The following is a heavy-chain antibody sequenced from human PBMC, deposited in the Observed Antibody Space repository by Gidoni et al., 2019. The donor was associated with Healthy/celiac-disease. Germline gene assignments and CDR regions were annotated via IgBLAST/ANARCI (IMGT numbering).Heavy chain of an antibody. D-gene: IGHD2-8*01. Sequence: QVQLVQSGAEVKKPGASVKVSCKASGYTFTSYYMHWVRQAPGQGLEWMGIINPSGGSTSYAQKFQGRVTMTRDTSTSTVYMELSSLRSEDTAVYYCARDRGNGGRYYYYYMDVWGKGTTVTVSS. CDR3: ARDRGNGGRYYYYYMDV. J-gene: IGHJ6*03. CDR2: INPSGGST. V-gene: IGHV1-46*01. CDR1: GYTFTSYY.